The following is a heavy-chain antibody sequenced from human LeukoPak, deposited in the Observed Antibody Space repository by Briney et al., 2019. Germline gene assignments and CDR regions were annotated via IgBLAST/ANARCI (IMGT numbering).Heavy chain of an antibody. CDR2: IIPILGIA. J-gene: IGHJ3*02. CDR1: GGTFSSYA. Sequence: GASVKVSCKASGGTFSSYAISWVRQAPGQGLEWMGRIIPILGIANYAQKFQGRVTITADKSTSTAYMELRSLRSEDTAVYYCARSSSEYYYDSSGISHAFDIWGQGTMVTVSS. D-gene: IGHD3-22*01. V-gene: IGHV1-69*04. CDR3: ARSSSEYYYDSSGISHAFDI.